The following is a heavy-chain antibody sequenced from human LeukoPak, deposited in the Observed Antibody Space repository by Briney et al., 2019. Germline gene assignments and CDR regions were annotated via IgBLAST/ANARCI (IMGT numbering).Heavy chain of an antibody. CDR3: ARSYTYYDFWGGYYHLDYFDY. CDR2: IYYSGST. CDR1: GGSISSGGYY. Sequence: PSETLSLTRTVSGGSISSGGYYWSWLRQHPGKGLECIRYIYYSGSTYYDPSLKSRVTISVDTSKNQFSLKLISVTAADTSVYYCARSYTYYDFWGGYYHLDYFDYWGQGTLVTVSS. V-gene: IGHV4-31*03. J-gene: IGHJ4*02. D-gene: IGHD3-3*01.